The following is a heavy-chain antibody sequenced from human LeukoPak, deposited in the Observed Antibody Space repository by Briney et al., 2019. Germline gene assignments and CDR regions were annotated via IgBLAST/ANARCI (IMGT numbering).Heavy chain of an antibody. CDR1: GYTFTSYA. CDR3: ARDLRVGILTGYYRPYYYYGMDV. V-gene: IGHV1-3*01. D-gene: IGHD3-9*01. CDR2: INAGNGNT. Sequence: VASVKVSCKASGYTFTSYAMHWVRQAPGQRLEWMGWINAGNGNTKYSQKFQGRVTITRDTSASTAYMELSRLRSDDTAVYYCARDLRVGILTGYYRPYYYYGMDVWGQGTTVTVSS. J-gene: IGHJ6*02.